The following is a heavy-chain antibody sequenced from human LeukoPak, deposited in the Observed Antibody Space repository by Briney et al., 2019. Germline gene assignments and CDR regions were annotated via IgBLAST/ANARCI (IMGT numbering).Heavy chain of an antibody. Sequence: ASVKVSCKASGYTFTGYYMHWVRQAPGRGLEWMGRINPNSGGTNYAQKFQGRVTMTTDTSISTAYMELSRLRSDDTAVYYCAREVSWDTAMATGAFDIWGQGTMVTVSS. D-gene: IGHD5-18*01. CDR3: AREVSWDTAMATGAFDI. CDR2: INPNSGGT. J-gene: IGHJ3*02. CDR1: GYTFTGYY. V-gene: IGHV1-2*06.